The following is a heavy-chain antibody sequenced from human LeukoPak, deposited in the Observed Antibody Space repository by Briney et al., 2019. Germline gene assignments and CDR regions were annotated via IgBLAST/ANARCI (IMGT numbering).Heavy chain of an antibody. D-gene: IGHD2-8*01. V-gene: IGHV3-53*01. J-gene: IGHJ6*02. CDR1: GFTVSSNY. Sequence: PGGSLTLSCAASGFTVSSNYMSWVRQAPGKGLEWVSVIYSGGTTYYADSVKGRFTISRDNSKNTLVLQMNSLRAEDTAVYYCARELVFTAGDHYYYGMDVWGQGTTVTVSS. CDR3: ARELVFTAGDHYYYGMDV. CDR2: IYSGGTT.